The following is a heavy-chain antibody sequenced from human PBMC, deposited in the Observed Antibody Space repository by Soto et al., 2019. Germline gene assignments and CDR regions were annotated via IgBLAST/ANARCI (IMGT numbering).Heavy chain of an antibody. CDR2: ISSSGSTI. CDR3: AKDTFGSPYYYYYMDV. J-gene: IGHJ6*03. CDR1: GFTFSDYY. D-gene: IGHD3-10*01. Sequence: GGSLRLSCAASGFTFSDYYMSWIRQAPGKGLEWVSYISSSGSTIYYADSVKGRFTISRDNAKNSLYLQMNSLRAEDTAVYYCAKDTFGSPYYYYYMDVWGKGTTVTVSS. V-gene: IGHV3-11*01.